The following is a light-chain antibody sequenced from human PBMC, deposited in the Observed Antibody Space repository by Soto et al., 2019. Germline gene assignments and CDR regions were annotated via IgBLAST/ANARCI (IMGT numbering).Light chain of an antibody. CDR3: QQYEIYPIT. CDR2: KAS. J-gene: IGKJ5*01. CDR1: QSINSW. Sequence: DIQMTQSPSTLSASVGDRVTITCRASQSINSWLAWYQQKPGKAPKLLIYKASSLESGVPSRFSGSGSGTDFTLTISSLQPDDFAAYYCQQYEIYPITFGQGTRREIK. V-gene: IGKV1-5*03.